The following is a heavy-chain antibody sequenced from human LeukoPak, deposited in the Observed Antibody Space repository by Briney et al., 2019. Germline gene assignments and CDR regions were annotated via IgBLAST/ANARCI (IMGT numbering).Heavy chain of an antibody. CDR2: ISLSSGTL. Sequence: PGRSLRLSCAASGFTFDDYAMHWVRHAPGKGLEWVSVISLSSGTLAYADSVKGRFTISRDNAKKSLYLQMNSLRAEDTALYYCARKGGNSAFDYWGQGTLVTVSS. CDR1: GFTFDDYA. D-gene: IGHD4-23*01. J-gene: IGHJ4*02. V-gene: IGHV3-9*01. CDR3: ARKGGNSAFDY.